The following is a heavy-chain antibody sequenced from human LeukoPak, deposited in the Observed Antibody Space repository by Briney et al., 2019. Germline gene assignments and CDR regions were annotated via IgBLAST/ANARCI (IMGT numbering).Heavy chain of an antibody. Sequence: SVKVSCKASGGTFISYTISWVRQAPGQGLDCIGRIIPILGIANYAHKFQGRVTITADKPTSTAYMELSSLRSEDTAVYSCASGYGDYIDYWGQGTLVTVSS. CDR2: IIPILGIA. J-gene: IGHJ4*02. CDR1: GGTFISYT. D-gene: IGHD4-17*01. V-gene: IGHV1-69*02. CDR3: ASGYGDYIDY.